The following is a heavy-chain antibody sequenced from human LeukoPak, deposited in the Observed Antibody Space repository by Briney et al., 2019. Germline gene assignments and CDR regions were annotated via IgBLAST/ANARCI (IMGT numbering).Heavy chain of an antibody. CDR2: IYHSGST. Sequence: PSETLSLTCTVSGYSIGSGYYWGWIRQPPGKGLQWIGSIYHSGSTYYNPSLKSRVTISVDTSKNQFSLKLSSVTAADTAVYYCASILPGIAAAGDYYFDYWGQGTLVTVSS. CDR1: GYSIGSGYY. CDR3: ASILPGIAAAGDYYFDY. J-gene: IGHJ4*02. D-gene: IGHD6-13*01. V-gene: IGHV4-38-2*02.